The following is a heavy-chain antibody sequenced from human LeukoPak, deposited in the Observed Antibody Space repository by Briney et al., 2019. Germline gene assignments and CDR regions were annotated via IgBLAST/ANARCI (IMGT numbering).Heavy chain of an antibody. CDR3: AREWGPITMVRGVTYYFDY. CDR1: GGSLNSYT. D-gene: IGHD3-10*01. J-gene: IGHJ4*02. CDR2: IIPIFGTA. V-gene: IGHV1-69*06. Sequence: GPSVKVSCKASGGSLNSYTINWVRQAPGQGLEWMGGIIPIFGTANYAQKFQGRVTITADKSTSTAYMELSSLRSEDTAVYYCAREWGPITMVRGVTYYFDYWGQGTLVTVSS.